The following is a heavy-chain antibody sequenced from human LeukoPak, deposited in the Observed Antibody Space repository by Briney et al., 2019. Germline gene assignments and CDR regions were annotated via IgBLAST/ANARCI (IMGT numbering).Heavy chain of an antibody. Sequence: ASVKVSCKASGYTVTSYGISWVRQAPGQGLEWMGWISAYNGNTNYAQKLQGRVTMTTDTSTSTAYMELRSLRSDDTAVYYCARARLGDGYFDYWGQGTLVTVSS. CDR2: ISAYNGNT. J-gene: IGHJ4*02. CDR1: GYTVTSYG. V-gene: IGHV1-18*04. D-gene: IGHD3-10*01. CDR3: ARARLGDGYFDY.